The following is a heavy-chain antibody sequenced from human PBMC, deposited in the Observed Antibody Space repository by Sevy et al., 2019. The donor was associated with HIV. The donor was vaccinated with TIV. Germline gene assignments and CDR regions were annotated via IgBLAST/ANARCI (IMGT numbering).Heavy chain of an antibody. J-gene: IGHJ5*01. Sequence: GGSLRLSCAASGFTFSNYGMHWVRQAPGKGLEWVAVIWYDGSYEYYADSVKGRFTISRDNAKSTLYLQMNSLRAEETAGYYWGKTFAIFGVLMSPDFDSWGQGTVVTVSS. CDR3: GKTFAIFGVLMSPDFDS. CDR1: GFTFSNYG. V-gene: IGHV3-33*06. CDR2: IWYDGSYE. D-gene: IGHD3-3*01.